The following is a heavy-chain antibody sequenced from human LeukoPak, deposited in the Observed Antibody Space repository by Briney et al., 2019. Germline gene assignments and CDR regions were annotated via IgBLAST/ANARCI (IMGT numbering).Heavy chain of an antibody. V-gene: IGHV6-1*01. CDR1: GDSVSGNSGA. CDR2: TYYRAKWSN. CDR3: ARGGSGGCRLGPTCAFDP. J-gene: IGHJ5*02. Sequence: SQTLSLTCAISGDSVSGNSGAWNWIRQSPSRGLEWLGRTYYRAKWSNDYAVSVRSRITINADTPKNQFSLQLNSVTPEDTAVYYCARGGSGGCRLGPTCAFDPWGQGTLVTVSA. D-gene: IGHD1-26*01.